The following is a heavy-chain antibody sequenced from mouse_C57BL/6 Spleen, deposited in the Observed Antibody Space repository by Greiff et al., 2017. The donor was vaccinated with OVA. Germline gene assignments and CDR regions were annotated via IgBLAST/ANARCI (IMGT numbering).Heavy chain of an antibody. J-gene: IGHJ1*03. CDR2: INPGSGGT. Sequence: QVQLKQSGAELVRPGTSVKVSCKASGYAFTNYLIEWVKQRPGQGLEWIGVINPGSGGTYYNEKFKGKATLTADKSSSTAYMQLSSLTSEDSAVYFCARSVVATRYCDVGGTGTTVTVSS. D-gene: IGHD1-1*01. CDR3: ARSVVATRYCDV. CDR1: GYAFTNYL. V-gene: IGHV1-54*01.